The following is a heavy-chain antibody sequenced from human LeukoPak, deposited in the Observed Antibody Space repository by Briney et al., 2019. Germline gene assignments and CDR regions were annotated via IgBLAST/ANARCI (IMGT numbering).Heavy chain of an antibody. Sequence: GESLRLSCEAAGFTFSSYNMHWVRQAPGEGLMWVSRINDDGTDTKYAEFVKGRFTMSRDNAKNTLYLQMNSLRADDTAMYYCARDLDWLIYDYWGRGSLVAVSS. CDR2: INDDGTDT. CDR3: ARDLDWLIYDY. D-gene: IGHD2-21*01. J-gene: IGHJ4*02. V-gene: IGHV3-74*03. CDR1: GFTFSSYN.